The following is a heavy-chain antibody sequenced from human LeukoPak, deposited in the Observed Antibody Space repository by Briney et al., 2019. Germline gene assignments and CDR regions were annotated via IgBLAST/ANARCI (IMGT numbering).Heavy chain of an antibody. V-gene: IGHV1-18*01. CDR1: GYTFTSYG. J-gene: IGHJ5*02. CDR3: ARDRRISFIPSNWFDP. Sequence: GASVKVSCKASGYTFTSYGISWVRQAPGQGLEWMGWISAYNGNANYAQKLQGRVTMTTDTSTSTAYMELRSLRSDDTAVYYCARDRRISFIPSNWFDPWGQGTLVTVSS. CDR2: ISAYNGNA. D-gene: IGHD2-15*01.